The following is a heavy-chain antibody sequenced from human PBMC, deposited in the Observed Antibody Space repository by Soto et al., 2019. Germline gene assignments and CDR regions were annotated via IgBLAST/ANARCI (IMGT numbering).Heavy chain of an antibody. CDR2: ISYDGSNK. CDR1: GFGFSSYA. D-gene: IGHD3-3*01. Sequence: LSFAASGFGFSSYAMHWGRQAPGKGLEWVAVISYDGSNKYYADSVKGRFTISRDNSKNTLYLQMNSLRAEDTAVYYCARDYDFWSGYYKNDAFDIWGQATMVSLS. V-gene: IGHV3-30-3*01. CDR3: ARDYDFWSGYYKNDAFDI. J-gene: IGHJ3*02.